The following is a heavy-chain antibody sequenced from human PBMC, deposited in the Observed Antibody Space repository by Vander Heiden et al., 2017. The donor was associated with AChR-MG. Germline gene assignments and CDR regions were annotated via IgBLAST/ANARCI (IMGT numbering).Heavy chain of an antibody. D-gene: IGHD2-21*02. CDR1: GGTFSNYA. V-gene: IGHV1-69*01. Sequence: QVQLVQSGAEVKRPGSSVKVSCKASGGTFSNYAITWVRQAPGQGLEWMGGIIPIFDTTNYAQKFQGRVTITADESTSTAYMELSSLRSEDTAVYFCARGSKVTAMTPWEIYYGIDVWGQGTTVTVSS. J-gene: IGHJ6*02. CDR2: IIPIFDTT. CDR3: ARGSKVTAMTPWEIYYGIDV.